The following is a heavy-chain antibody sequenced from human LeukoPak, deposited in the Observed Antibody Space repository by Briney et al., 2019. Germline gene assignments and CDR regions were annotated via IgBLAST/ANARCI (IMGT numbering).Heavy chain of an antibody. J-gene: IGHJ4*02. CDR2: VNHISGAP. CDR3: ARPTRSGGSGYESFDY. CDR1: GYSFVDYY. D-gene: IGHD5-18*01. Sequence: GASEKVSCKASGYSFVDYYIHWVRQAPGQGLEWMGWVNHISGAPNVAQKFQGRVTMTLDTSITTAYMEVSGLRSDDTAVYYCARPTRSGGSGYESFDYWGQGTLATVSS. V-gene: IGHV1-2*02.